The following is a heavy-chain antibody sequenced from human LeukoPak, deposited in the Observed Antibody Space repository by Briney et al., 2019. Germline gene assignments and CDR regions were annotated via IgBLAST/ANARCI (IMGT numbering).Heavy chain of an antibody. CDR2: INHSGST. J-gene: IGHJ2*01. Sequence: SETLSLTCAVYGGSFSGYYWSWIRQPPGKGLEWIGEINHSGSTNYNPSLKSRVTISVDTSKNQFSLKLSSVTAADTAAYYCARGSGSGSYRYWYFDLWGRGTPVTVSS. D-gene: IGHD3-10*01. V-gene: IGHV4-34*01. CDR3: ARGSGSGSYRYWYFDL. CDR1: GGSFSGYY.